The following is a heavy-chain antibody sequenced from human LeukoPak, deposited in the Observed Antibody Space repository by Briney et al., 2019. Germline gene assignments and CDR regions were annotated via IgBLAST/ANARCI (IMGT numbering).Heavy chain of an antibody. V-gene: IGHV1-2*02. D-gene: IGHD4-17*01. CDR3: ARERNYGDYGNAFDV. J-gene: IGHJ3*01. CDR1: GYTFTDYY. CDR2: INPKRGVT. Sequence: ASVKVSCKASGYTFTDYYIHWMRQAPGQGREWMGWINPKRGVTTYAQKFQGRVTMTRDTSITTAYMELTRLRSDDTTIYYCARERNYGDYGNAFDVWGQGTKVTVSS.